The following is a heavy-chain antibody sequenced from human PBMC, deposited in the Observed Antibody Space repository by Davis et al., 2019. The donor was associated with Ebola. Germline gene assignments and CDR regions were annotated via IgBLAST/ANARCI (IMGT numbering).Heavy chain of an antibody. Sequence: PGGSLRLSCAASGFTFSHYGMHWVRQAPGKGLEWVSVISYDGSDKYYADSVKGRFTISRDNSKNTLYLQMNSLRAEDTAVYYCAYLRDYYGSGSPAYWGQGTLVTVSS. CDR1: GFTFSHYG. J-gene: IGHJ4*02. V-gene: IGHV3-30*03. D-gene: IGHD3-10*01. CDR2: ISYDGSDK. CDR3: AYLRDYYGSGSPAY.